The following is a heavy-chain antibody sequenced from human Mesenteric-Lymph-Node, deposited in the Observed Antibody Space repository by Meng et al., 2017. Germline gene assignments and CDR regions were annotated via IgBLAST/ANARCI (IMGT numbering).Heavy chain of an antibody. CDR3: ARGPTTYFDY. V-gene: IGHV4-30-4*08. J-gene: IGHJ4*02. CDR1: DDSISSPHW. Sequence: QVQLQESGPELVRPSGTLSLTCAVPDDSISSPHWWTWVRQPPGKGLEWIGYIYYSGSTYYNPSLKSRVTISVDTSKNQFSLKLSSVTAADTAVYYCARGPTTYFDYWGQGTLVTVSS. D-gene: IGHD4-17*01. CDR2: IYYSGST.